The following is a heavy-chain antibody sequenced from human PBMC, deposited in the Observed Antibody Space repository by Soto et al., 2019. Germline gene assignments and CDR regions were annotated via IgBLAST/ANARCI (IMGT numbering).Heavy chain of an antibody. CDR3: ASLLHYDCWSGYWGGAFDI. J-gene: IGHJ3*02. Sequence: QVQLQESGPGLVKPSQTLSLTCTVSGGSISSGDYYWSWIRQPPGQGLEWIGYIYYSGSTYYNPSRNGRVTIPVDTCKNQFSPKLSSVTAADTAVYYLASLLHYDCWSGYWGGAFDIWGQGTMVTVSS. CDR1: GGSISSGDYY. V-gene: IGHV4-30-4*03. CDR2: IYYSGST. D-gene: IGHD3-3*01.